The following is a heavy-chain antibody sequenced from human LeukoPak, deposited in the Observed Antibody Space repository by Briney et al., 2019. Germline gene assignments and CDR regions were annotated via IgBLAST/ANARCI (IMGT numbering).Heavy chain of an antibody. CDR1: GFTVSSTY. J-gene: IGHJ4*02. Sequence: GGSLRLSCLASGFTVSSTYMSWVRQAPGKGLEWVSVTYSGGSTYYADSVKGRFTISRDNSKNTLDLQMNSLRAEDTAVYYCAKDDAWLRYQYWGQGTLVTVSS. V-gene: IGHV3-53*01. D-gene: IGHD3-9*01. CDR3: AKDDAWLRYQY. CDR2: TYSGGST.